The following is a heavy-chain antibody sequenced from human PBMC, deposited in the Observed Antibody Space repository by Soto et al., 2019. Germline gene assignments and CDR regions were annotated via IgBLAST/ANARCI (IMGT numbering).Heavy chain of an antibody. CDR3: ARGEFVVGPAPRVFDY. J-gene: IGHJ4*02. CDR2: INHSGST. D-gene: IGHD2-2*01. V-gene: IGHV4-34*01. Sequence: SETLSLTCAGYGGSFSGYYWSWSRQPPGKGLEWIGEINHSGSTNYNPSLKSRVTISVDTSKNQFSLKLSSVTAADTAVYYCARGEFVVGPAPRVFDYSGQGTLVTGSS. CDR1: GGSFSGYY.